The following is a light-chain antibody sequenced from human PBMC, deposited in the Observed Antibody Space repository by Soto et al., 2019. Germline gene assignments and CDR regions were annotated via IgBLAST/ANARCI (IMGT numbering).Light chain of an antibody. CDR1: QSVSSN. CDR3: QQYNNWPHT. V-gene: IGKV3-15*01. Sequence: EIVMTQSPATLSVSPGERATLSCRASQSVSSNLAWYQQKPGQAPRLLIYGASTRATGIPARFSGSGSGTEFTLTISSLQSEDFAVYYCQQYNNWPHTFDQGTKVEIK. J-gene: IGKJ1*01. CDR2: GAS.